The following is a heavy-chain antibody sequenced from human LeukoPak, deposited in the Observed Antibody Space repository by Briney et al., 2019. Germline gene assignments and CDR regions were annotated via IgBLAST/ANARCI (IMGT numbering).Heavy chain of an antibody. V-gene: IGHV4-34*01. CDR2: INHSGST. J-gene: IGHJ6*03. Sequence: SETLSLTCAVYGGSFSGYYWSWIRQPPGKGLEWIGEINHSGSTNYNPSLKSRVTISVDTSKNQFSLKLSSVTAADTAVYYCARHRPEPTRGVITYYYYYYMDVWGKGTTVTISS. CDR1: GGSFSGYY. D-gene: IGHD3-10*01. CDR3: ARHRPEPTRGVITYYYYYYMDV.